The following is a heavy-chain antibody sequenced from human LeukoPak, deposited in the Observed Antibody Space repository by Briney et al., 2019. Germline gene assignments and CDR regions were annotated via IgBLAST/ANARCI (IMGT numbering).Heavy chain of an antibody. CDR2: IYHSGST. Sequence: PSGTLSLTCAVSGGSISSSNWWNWVRQPPGKGLEWIGAIYHSGSTYYNPSLKSRVTISIDKSKNQFSLKVTSVTAADTAVYYCARKDQYCSGGSCYSRGWFDRWGQGTLVTVSS. J-gene: IGHJ5*02. V-gene: IGHV4-4*02. CDR3: ARKDQYCSGGSCYSRGWFDR. CDR1: GGSISSSNW. D-gene: IGHD2-15*01.